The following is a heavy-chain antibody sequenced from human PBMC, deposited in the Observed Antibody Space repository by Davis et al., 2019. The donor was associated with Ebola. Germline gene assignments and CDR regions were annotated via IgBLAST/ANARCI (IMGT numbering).Heavy chain of an antibody. J-gene: IGHJ5*02. V-gene: IGHV4-59*12. Sequence: PSETLSLTCTVSGGSISSYYWSWIRQPPGKGLEWIGEIYHSGSTNYNPSLKSRVTISVDKSKNQFSLKLSSVTAADTAVYYCARDNLPRFDPWGQGTLVTVSS. D-gene: IGHD1-14*01. CDR1: GGSISSYY. CDR2: IYHSGST. CDR3: ARDNLPRFDP.